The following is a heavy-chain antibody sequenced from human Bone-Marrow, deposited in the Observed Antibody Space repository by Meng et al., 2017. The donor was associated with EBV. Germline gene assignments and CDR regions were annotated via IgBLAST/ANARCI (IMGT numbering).Heavy chain of an antibody. CDR1: GGSSSSYY. CDR2: IYYSGST. V-gene: IGHV4-59*01. Sequence: QVQLQESGPGLVKASETLSLTCTVSGGSSSSYYWSWMRQPTGKGLEWIGYIYYSGSTNYNPSLKSRVTIPVDTSKNQFSLKLSSVTAADTAVYYCARDHNPSLHGYGFDYWGQGTLVTVSS. CDR3: ARDHNPSLHGYGFDY. J-gene: IGHJ4*02. D-gene: IGHD5-12*01.